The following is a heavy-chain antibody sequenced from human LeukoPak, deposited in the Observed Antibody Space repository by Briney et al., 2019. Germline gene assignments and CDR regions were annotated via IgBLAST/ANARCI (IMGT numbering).Heavy chain of an antibody. V-gene: IGHV3-23*01. CDR2: ISGSGGST. J-gene: IGHJ4*02. CDR3: AKWQLVRSFVDY. D-gene: IGHD6-6*01. Sequence: GGSLRLPRASSGFIFSSYSMSWVRQAPGKGLEWVSAISGSGGSTYYADSVKGRFTISRDKSKNTLYLQMNSLRAEDTAVYYCAKWQLVRSFVDYGGQGPLVTASS. CDR1: GFIFSSYS.